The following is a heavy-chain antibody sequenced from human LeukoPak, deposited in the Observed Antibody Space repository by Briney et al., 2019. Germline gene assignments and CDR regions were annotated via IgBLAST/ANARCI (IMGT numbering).Heavy chain of an antibody. D-gene: IGHD3-3*01. CDR2: IYSGRST. V-gene: IGHV3-53*01. CDR1: GFTVSSKY. CDR3: ARGMSHDSWSGYVSPIDF. Sequence: GGSLRLSCAASGFTVSSKYMSWVRQAPGKGLEWGSVIYSGRSTYYADSVKGRFTISRDNSKNTVYLQMNSLRAEDTAVYYCARGMSHDSWSGYVSPIDFWGQGTLVTVSS. J-gene: IGHJ4*02.